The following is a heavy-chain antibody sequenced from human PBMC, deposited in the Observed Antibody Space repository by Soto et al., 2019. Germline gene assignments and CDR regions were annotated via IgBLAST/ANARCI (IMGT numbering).Heavy chain of an antibody. CDR1: GYSFTSYW. CDR3: ATPYYYDRSGYSYGNAFDI. D-gene: IGHD3-22*01. V-gene: IGHV5-51*01. CDR2: IYPGDSDT. Sequence: GESLKISCKGSGYSFTSYWIGWVRQMPGKGLEWMGIIYPGDSDTRYSPSFQGQVTISADKSISTAYLQWSSLKASDTAVYYCATPYYYDRSGYSYGNAFDIWGQGTMVTVSS. J-gene: IGHJ3*02.